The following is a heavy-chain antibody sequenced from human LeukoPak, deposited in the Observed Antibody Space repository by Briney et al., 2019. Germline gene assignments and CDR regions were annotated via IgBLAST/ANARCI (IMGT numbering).Heavy chain of an antibody. V-gene: IGHV3-30*01. J-gene: IGHJ3*02. CDR1: GFTFSSYA. CDR3: ARAGYNWNYGGAGAFDI. Sequence: GGSLRLSCAASGFTFSSYAMHWVRQAPDKGLEWVAVISYDGSNKYYADSVKGRFTISRDNSKNTLYLQMNSLRAEDTAVYYCARAGYNWNYGGAGAFDIWGQGTMVTVSS. CDR2: ISYDGSNK. D-gene: IGHD1-7*01.